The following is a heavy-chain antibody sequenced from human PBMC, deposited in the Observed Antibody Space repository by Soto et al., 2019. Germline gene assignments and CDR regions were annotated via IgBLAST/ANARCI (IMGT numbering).Heavy chain of an antibody. V-gene: IGHV3-48*02. Sequence: QLVESGGGLVQPGGSLRLSCAASGFTFSDYPMNWVRQAPGKELEWVSSIRTISSAIYFADSVRGRFTISRDNARNSLYLQMTSLRDEDTAVYYCARETPSFDSWGQGTLVTVSS. CDR2: IRTISSAI. CDR1: GFTFSDYP. CDR3: ARETPSFDS. D-gene: IGHD2-15*01. J-gene: IGHJ4*02.